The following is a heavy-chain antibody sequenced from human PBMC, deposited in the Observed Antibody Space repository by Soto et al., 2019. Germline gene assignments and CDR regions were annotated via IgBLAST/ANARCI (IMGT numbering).Heavy chain of an antibody. J-gene: IGHJ4*02. CDR1: GGTFSSYA. D-gene: IGHD6-19*01. Sequence: QVQLVQSGAEVKKPGSSVKVSCKASGGTFSSYAISWVRQAPGQGLEWMGGIIPIFGTANYAQKFQGRVTITADESTSTAYMELRSLRSEDTAVYYCARDGRQDLGRIAVALVVTEYYCGQGTLITVSS. V-gene: IGHV1-69*01. CDR2: IIPIFGTA. CDR3: ARDGRQDLGRIAVALVVTEYY.